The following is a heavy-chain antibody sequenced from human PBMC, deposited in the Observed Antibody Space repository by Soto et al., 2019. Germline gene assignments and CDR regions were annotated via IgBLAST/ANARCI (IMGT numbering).Heavy chain of an antibody. CDR1: VFTFSNYS. CDR3: ARGLYYDVSGPDY. J-gene: IGHJ4*02. CDR2: LSYDGSSE. D-gene: IGHD3-22*01. Sequence: GGSLRLSCAASVFTFSNYSMQWVRQAPGKGLEWVSVLSYDGSSEYYADSVKGRFIVSRDNPKNTLFLEMSSLRPEDTAVYYCARGLYYDVSGPDYWGQGALVTDS. V-gene: IGHV3-30*03.